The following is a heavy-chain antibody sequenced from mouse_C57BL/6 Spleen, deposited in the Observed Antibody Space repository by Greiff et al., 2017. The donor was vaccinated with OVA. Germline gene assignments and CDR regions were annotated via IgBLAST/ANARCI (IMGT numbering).Heavy chain of an antibody. CDR2: IDPSDSET. V-gene: IGHV1-52*01. CDR3: AMGTTVVAPYYAMDY. CDR1: GYTFTSYW. D-gene: IGHD1-1*01. J-gene: IGHJ4*01. Sequence: VQLQQPGAELVRPGSSVKLSCKASGYTFTSYWMHWVKQRPIQGLEWIGNIDPSDSETHYNQKFKDKATLTVDKSSSTAYMQLSSLTSEDSAVYYCAMGTTVVAPYYAMDYWGQGTSVTVAS.